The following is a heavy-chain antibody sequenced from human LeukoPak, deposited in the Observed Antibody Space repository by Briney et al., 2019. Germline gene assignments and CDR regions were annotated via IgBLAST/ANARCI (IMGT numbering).Heavy chain of an antibody. CDR1: GGSISRRTYY. Sequence: SETLSLTCTVSGGSISRRTYYWGRTRQPPGKGLEWIGSIYYSGSTYYNPSLKSRVTISVDTSKNQFSLKLSSVTAADTAMYYCARGTAEYYDSSGYIFDYWGQGTLVTVSS. CDR2: IYYSGST. V-gene: IGHV4-39*07. D-gene: IGHD3-22*01. J-gene: IGHJ4*02. CDR3: ARGTAEYYDSSGYIFDY.